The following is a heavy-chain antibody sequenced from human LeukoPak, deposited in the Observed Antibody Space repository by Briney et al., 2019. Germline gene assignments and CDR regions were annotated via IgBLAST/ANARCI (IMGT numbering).Heavy chain of an antibody. V-gene: IGHV3-9*01. CDR1: GFTFDDYA. CDR3: AKDISGSYGFDY. J-gene: IGHJ4*02. Sequence: GGSLRLSCAASGFTFDDYAMHWVRQAPGKGLEWVSGISWNSGSIGYADSVKGRFTISRDNAKNSLYLQMNSLRAEDTALYYCAKDISGSYGFDYWGQGTLVTVSS. CDR2: ISWNSGSI. D-gene: IGHD1-26*01.